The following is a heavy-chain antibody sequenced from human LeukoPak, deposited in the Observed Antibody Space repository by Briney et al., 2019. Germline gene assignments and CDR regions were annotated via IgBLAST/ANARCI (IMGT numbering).Heavy chain of an antibody. CDR1: GVSVSSGSYY. CDR3: ARLVTISPYGMDV. J-gene: IGHJ6*02. V-gene: IGHV4-61*01. CDR2: IYHSGSA. Sequence: PSETLSLTCTVSGVSVSSGSYYWSWIRQPPGKGLEWIGEIYHSGSANYNPSLKSRVTISVDKSKNQFSLKLSSVTAADTAVYYCARLVTISPYGMDVWGQGTTVTVSS. D-gene: IGHD3-3*01.